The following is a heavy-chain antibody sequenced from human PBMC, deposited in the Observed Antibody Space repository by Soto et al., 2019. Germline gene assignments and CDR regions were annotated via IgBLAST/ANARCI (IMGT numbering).Heavy chain of an antibody. Sequence: QVQLVESGGGVVQPGRSLRLSCAASGFTFSSYGMHWVRQAPGKGLEWVAVIWYDGSNKYYADSVKGRFTISRDNSKNTLYLQMSSLRPEDTAVYYCTRGHPSIYNYWGQGTLVTVSS. D-gene: IGHD4-4*01. J-gene: IGHJ4*02. V-gene: IGHV3-33*01. CDR2: IWYDGSNK. CDR1: GFTFSSYG. CDR3: TRGHPSIYNY.